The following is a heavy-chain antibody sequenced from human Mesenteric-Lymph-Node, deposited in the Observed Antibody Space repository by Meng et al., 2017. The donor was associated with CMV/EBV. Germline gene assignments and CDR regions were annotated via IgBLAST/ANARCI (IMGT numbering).Heavy chain of an antibody. CDR1: VGTFSSYT. V-gene: IGHV1-69*02. CDR2: IIPILGIA. J-gene: IGHJ5*02. Sequence: QVQLVQSGAEVKKPGSSVTVSCKASVGTFSSYTISWVRQAPGQGLEWMGRIIPILGIANYAQKFQGRVTITADKSTSTAYMELSSLRSEDTAVYYCAGGIAAAGSRWFDPWGQGTLVTVSS. CDR3: AGGIAAAGSRWFDP. D-gene: IGHD6-13*01.